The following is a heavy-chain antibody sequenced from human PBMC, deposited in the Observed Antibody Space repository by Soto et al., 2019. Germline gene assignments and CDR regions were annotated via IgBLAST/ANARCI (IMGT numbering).Heavy chain of an antibody. CDR3: ARDGNDIVVVVAGWGPPSSNYGMDV. D-gene: IGHD2-15*01. J-gene: IGHJ6*02. CDR1: GFTFSSYA. V-gene: IGHV3-30-3*01. Sequence: PGGSLSLSCAASGFTFSSYAMHWVRQAPGKGLEWVAVISYDGSNKYYADSVKGRFTISRDNSKNTLYLQMNSLRAEDTAVYYCARDGNDIVVVVAGWGPPSSNYGMDVWGQGTTVTVSS. CDR2: ISYDGSNK.